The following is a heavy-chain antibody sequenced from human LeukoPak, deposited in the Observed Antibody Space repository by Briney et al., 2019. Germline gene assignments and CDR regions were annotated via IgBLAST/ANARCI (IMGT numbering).Heavy chain of an antibody. CDR2: ISAYNGNT. Sequence: ASVKVSCKASGYTFTGYYMHWVRQAPGQGLEWMGWISAYNGNTNYAQKLQGRVTMTTDTSTSTAYMELRSLRSDDTAVYYCARTVYSSSWYHYYYYYYMDVWGKGTTVTVSS. CDR3: ARTVYSSSWYHYYYYYYMDV. V-gene: IGHV1-18*04. D-gene: IGHD6-13*01. J-gene: IGHJ6*03. CDR1: GYTFTGYY.